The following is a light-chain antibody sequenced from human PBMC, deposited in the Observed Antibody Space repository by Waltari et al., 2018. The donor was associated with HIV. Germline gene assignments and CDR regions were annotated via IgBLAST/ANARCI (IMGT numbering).Light chain of an antibody. J-gene: IGKJ4*01. CDR1: QSVSLN. CDR2: GAS. V-gene: IGKV3-15*01. CDR3: YQYNDLPLFT. Sequence: EIVMTQSQATLSVSPGERVTLSCRASQSVSLNLVWYQQKRGQPPRPLIYGASTSVTGIPVRFSGSGSGTEFTLTISSLQSEDSAVYYCYQYNDLPLFTFGGGTKVEI.